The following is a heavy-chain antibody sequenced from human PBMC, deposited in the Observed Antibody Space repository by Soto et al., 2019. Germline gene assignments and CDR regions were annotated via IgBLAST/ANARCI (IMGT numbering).Heavy chain of an antibody. CDR1: GYNFTTQL. Sequence: GDSLKISCKTSGYNFTTQLIGWVRQMPGKGLEWMGIIYPGDSDTRYSPSFQGRVTISADQSITTAYLQWNTLKASDTAIYYCSRLPHRWRDAFDIWGQGTMVTVSS. CDR2: IYPGDSDT. CDR3: SRLPHRWRDAFDI. J-gene: IGHJ3*02. V-gene: IGHV5-51*01.